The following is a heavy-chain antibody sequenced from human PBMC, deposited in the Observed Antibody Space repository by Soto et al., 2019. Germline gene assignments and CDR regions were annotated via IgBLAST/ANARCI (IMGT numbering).Heavy chain of an antibody. D-gene: IGHD1-26*01. V-gene: IGHV4-59*01. CDR1: GGSISSYY. J-gene: IGHJ3*02. CDR3: ARALGSAAFDI. CDR2: IYYSGST. Sequence: ASETLSLTCTVSGGSISSYYWSWIRQPPGKGLEWIGYIYYSGSTNYNPSLKSRVTISVDTSKNQFSLKLSSVTAADTAVYYCARALGSAAFDIWGQGTMVTVSS.